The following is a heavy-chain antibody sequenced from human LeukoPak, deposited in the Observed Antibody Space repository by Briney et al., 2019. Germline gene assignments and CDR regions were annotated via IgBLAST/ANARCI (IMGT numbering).Heavy chain of an antibody. V-gene: IGHV5-51*01. CDR2: IYPGDSDT. Sequence: PGESLKISRKGSGYSFTSYWIGWVRQMPGKGLEWMGIIYPGDSDTRYSPSFQGQVTISADKSISTAYLQWSSLRASDTAMYYCARHQDDFWSGYFPAFDIWGQGTMVTVSS. CDR1: GYSFTSYW. J-gene: IGHJ3*02. CDR3: ARHQDDFWSGYFPAFDI. D-gene: IGHD3-3*01.